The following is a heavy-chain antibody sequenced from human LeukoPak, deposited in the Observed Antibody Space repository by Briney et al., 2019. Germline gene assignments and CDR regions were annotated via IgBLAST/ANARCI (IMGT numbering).Heavy chain of an antibody. CDR3: ARTSDYYNYFFDY. CDR2: INPNGGST. J-gene: IGHJ4*02. Sequence: GASVKVSCKASGYRFTDYYVHWVRQAPGQGLEWMAWINPNGGSTNYAQKFQGRVTMTRDTSISTADMGLSNLSSDDTAVYYCARTSDYYNYFFDYWGQGTPVTVSS. V-gene: IGHV1-2*02. D-gene: IGHD4-11*01. CDR1: GYRFTDYY.